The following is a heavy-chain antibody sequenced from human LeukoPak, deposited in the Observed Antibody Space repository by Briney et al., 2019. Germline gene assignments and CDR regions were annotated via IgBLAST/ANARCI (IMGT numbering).Heavy chain of an antibody. CDR1: GGSISSSNW. CDR2: IYHSGST. D-gene: IGHD3-22*01. V-gene: IGHV4-4*02. Sequence: SGTLSLTCAVSGGSISSSNWWSWVRQPPGKGLEWIGEIYHSGSTNYNPSLKSRVTISVDKSKNQFSLKLSSVTAADTAVYYCAKVHSSGFYYPEHFQHWGQGTLVTVSS. J-gene: IGHJ1*01. CDR3: AKVHSSGFYYPEHFQH.